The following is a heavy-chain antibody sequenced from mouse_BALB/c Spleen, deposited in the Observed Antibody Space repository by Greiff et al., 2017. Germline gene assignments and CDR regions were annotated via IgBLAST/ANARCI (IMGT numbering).Heavy chain of an antibody. CDR3: ARRYRYDGAMDY. CDR2: IYPGDGDT. V-gene: IGHV1-80*01. Sequence: LQESGAELVRPGSSVKISCKASGYAFSSYWMNWVKQRPGQGLEWIGQIYPGDGDTNYNGKFKGKATLTADKSSSTAYMQLSSLTSEDSAVYFCARRYRYDGAMDYWGQGTSVTVSS. J-gene: IGHJ4*01. CDR1: GYAFSSYW. D-gene: IGHD2-14*01.